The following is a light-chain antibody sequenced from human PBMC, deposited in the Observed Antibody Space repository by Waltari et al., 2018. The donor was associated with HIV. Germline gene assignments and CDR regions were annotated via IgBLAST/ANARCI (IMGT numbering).Light chain of an antibody. J-gene: IGLJ1*01. Sequence: QTVVTQEPSLSVSPGGTVTLTCGLKSGSVSSLHYPSWYPPTPGQTPRTLIYNTKTRSAGGPDRVSGSIVGTKAALTITGAQADDESDYYCVLCFGGGMSYVFGTGTRVTVL. V-gene: IGLV8-61*01. CDR3: VLCFGGGMSYV. CDR2: NTK. CDR1: SGSVSSLHY.